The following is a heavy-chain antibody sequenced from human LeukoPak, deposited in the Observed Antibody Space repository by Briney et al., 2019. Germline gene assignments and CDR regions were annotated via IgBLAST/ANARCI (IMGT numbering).Heavy chain of an antibody. D-gene: IGHD1-1*01. CDR3: TRRNEGYFHH. J-gene: IGHJ1*01. Sequence: GGSLRLSCAASGFNFSGSAVHWVRQASGKGLEWVGRIKNKADSYATAYGVSVKGRFTISRDDSKNTAYLQMNSLKTEDTAVYYCTRRNEGYFHHWGQGTLVIVSS. V-gene: IGHV3-73*01. CDR1: GFNFSGSA. CDR2: IKNKADSYAT.